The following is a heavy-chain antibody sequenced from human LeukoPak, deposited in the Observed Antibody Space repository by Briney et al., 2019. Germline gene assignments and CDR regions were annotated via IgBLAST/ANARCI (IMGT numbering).Heavy chain of an antibody. CDR2: IFHSGST. D-gene: IGHD6-25*01. Sequence: SETLSLTCAVSGGSISSNNWWSWVRQPPGKGLEWIGEIFHSGSTNYNPSLKSRVTISVDKSKNQFSLKVNSVTAADTAVYYCARNEGSSDFNYWGQGTLVTVSS. J-gene: IGHJ4*02. CDR1: GGSISSNNW. V-gene: IGHV4-4*02. CDR3: ARNEGSSDFNY.